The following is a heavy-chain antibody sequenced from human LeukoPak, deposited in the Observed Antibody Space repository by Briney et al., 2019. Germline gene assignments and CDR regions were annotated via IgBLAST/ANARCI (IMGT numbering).Heavy chain of an antibody. CDR2: LHYGGST. D-gene: IGHD4-17*01. CDR3: ARGQSYGDYSYWFDP. V-gene: IGHV4-39*07. J-gene: IGHJ5*02. CDR1: GGSLATSRYY. Sequence: PSETLSLTCAVSGGSLATSRYYWGWVRQPPGRGLEWIGSLHYGGSTYYNPSLKSRVTISVDTSKKQFSLKLSYVTAADTAVYYCARGQSYGDYSYWFDPWGQGTLVTVSS.